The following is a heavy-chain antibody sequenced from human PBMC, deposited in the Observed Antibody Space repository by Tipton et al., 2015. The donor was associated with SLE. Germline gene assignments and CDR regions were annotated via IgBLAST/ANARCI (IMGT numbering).Heavy chain of an antibody. D-gene: IGHD6-25*01. CDR1: GFDFSIYW. CDR2: INFDGTDR. V-gene: IGHV3-74*01. CDR3: ARARGGSGQRLDP. J-gene: IGHJ5*02. Sequence: SLRLSCAASGFDFSIYWMHWVRQAPGKGLFWVSRINFDGTDRDFADSVKGRFTISRDNAKNKMYLAMKSLRAEDTAIYYCARARGGSGQRLDPWGQGTLVTVSS.